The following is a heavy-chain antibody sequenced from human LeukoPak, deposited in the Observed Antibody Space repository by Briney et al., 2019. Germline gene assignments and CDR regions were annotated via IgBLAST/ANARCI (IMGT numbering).Heavy chain of an antibody. CDR2: IWYDGSNK. D-gene: IGHD3-10*01. V-gene: IGHV3-33*01. J-gene: IGHJ6*04. Sequence: SLRLSCAASGFTFSSYGMHWVRQAPGKGLEWVAVIWYDGSNKYYADSVKGRFTISRDNSKNTLYLQMNSLRAEDTAVYYCARDGSFHYYYGMDVWGKGTTVTVSS. CDR3: ARDGSFHYYYGMDV. CDR1: GFTFSSYG.